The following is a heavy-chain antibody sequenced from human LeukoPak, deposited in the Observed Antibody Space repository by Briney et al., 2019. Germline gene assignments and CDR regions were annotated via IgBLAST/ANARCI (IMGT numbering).Heavy chain of an antibody. J-gene: IGHJ4*02. V-gene: IGHV4-59*12. D-gene: IGHD3-22*01. Sequence: SETLSLTCTVSGDSISSYYWSWIRQPPGQGLEWIGYIYYSGSTNYNPSLKSRVIISVDTSKNQFSLKLSSVTAADTAVYYCARGPPRVTMIVVVITTHFDYWGQGTLVTVSS. CDR1: GDSISSYY. CDR2: IYYSGST. CDR3: ARGPPRVTMIVVVITTHFDY.